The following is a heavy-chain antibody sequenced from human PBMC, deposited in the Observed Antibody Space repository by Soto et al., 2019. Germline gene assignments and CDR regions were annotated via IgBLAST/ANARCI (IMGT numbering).Heavy chain of an antibody. CDR3: ARVVVDTATVTEGWFDP. CDR1: GGSISSGGYY. CDR2: IYYSGST. V-gene: IGHV4-31*03. Sequence: SETLSLTCTVSGGSISSGGYYWSWIRQHPGKGLEGIGYIYYSGSTYYNLSLKSRVTISVDTSKNQFSLKLSSVTAADTAVYYCARVVVDTATVTEGWFDPWGQGTLVTVSS. D-gene: IGHD5-18*01. J-gene: IGHJ5*02.